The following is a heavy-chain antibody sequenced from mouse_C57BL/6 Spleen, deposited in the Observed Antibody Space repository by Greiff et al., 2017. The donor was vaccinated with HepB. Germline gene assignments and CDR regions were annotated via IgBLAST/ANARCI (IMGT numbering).Heavy chain of an antibody. D-gene: IGHD1-1*01. CDR2: INPGSGGT. J-gene: IGHJ3*01. CDR1: GYAFTNYL. V-gene: IGHV1-54*01. Sequence: QVQLKQSGAELVRPGTSVKVSCKASGYAFTNYLIEWVKQRPGQGLEWIGVINPGSGGTNYNEKFKGKATLTADKSSSTAYMQLSSLTSEDSAVYFCARSDYGREFAYWGQGTLVTVSA. CDR3: ARSDYGREFAY.